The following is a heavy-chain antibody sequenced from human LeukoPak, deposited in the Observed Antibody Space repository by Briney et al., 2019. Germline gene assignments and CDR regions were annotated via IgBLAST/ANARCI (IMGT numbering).Heavy chain of an antibody. V-gene: IGHV4-34*01. Sequence: SETLSLTCAVSGGSFSGYFWSWIRQPPGKGLEWIGEINHSGSTNYNPSLKSRVTISVDTSKNQFSLKLSSVTAADTAVYYCARGVGEWLRRGYFDYWGQGTLVTVSS. D-gene: IGHD5-12*01. CDR3: ARGVGEWLRRGYFDY. CDR1: GGSFSGYF. CDR2: INHSGST. J-gene: IGHJ4*02.